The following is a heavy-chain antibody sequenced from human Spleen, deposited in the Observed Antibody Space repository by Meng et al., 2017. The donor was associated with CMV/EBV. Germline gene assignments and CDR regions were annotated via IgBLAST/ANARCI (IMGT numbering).Heavy chain of an antibody. CDR1: GITLSDHY. J-gene: IGHJ1*01. D-gene: IGHD3-16*01. CDR3: VELGSGG. Sequence: GESLKISCAASGITLSDHYVEWVRQTPGKGPEWLVRSGGKAKNYITQYAASVKDRFTISRDDSKNSLFLQMNSLKTEDTAVYYCVELGSGGWGQGTLVTVSS. CDR2: SGGKAKNYIT. V-gene: IGHV3-72*01.